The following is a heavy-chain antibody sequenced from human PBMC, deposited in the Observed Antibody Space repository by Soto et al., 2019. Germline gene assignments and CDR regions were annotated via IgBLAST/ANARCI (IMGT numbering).Heavy chain of an antibody. Sequence: GGSLRLSCAASGFTFSSYWMHWVRQAPGKGLVWVSRINSGGSSTSYADSVKGRFTISRDNAKNTLYLQMNSLRAEDTAVYYCASWDYYGSGSSDYWGQGTLVTVSS. CDR3: ASWDYYGSGSSDY. V-gene: IGHV3-74*01. CDR2: INSGGSST. J-gene: IGHJ4*02. CDR1: GFTFSSYW. D-gene: IGHD3-10*01.